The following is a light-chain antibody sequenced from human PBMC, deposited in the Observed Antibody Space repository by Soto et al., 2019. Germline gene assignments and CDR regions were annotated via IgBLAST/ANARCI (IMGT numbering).Light chain of an antibody. V-gene: IGLV2-11*01. CDR3: FSHAGSYPVV. Sequence: QSVLTQPRSVSGSPGQSVAISCTGSSSDVGGYNYVSWYQQEPGKAPKLMIYDVSQRPPGVPDRFSGSKSGNTASLTISGLQAEDEADYYCFSHAGSYPVVFGAGTKLTVL. CDR1: SSDVGGYNY. J-gene: IGLJ2*01. CDR2: DVS.